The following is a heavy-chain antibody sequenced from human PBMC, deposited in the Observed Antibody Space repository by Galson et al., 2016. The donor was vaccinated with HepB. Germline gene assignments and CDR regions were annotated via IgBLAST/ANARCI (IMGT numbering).Heavy chain of an antibody. D-gene: IGHD2-21*02. CDR2: IIPISGTP. Sequence: SVKVSCKASGDTLRNIAISWVRQAPGHGLEWMGGIIPISGTPNYAQRFQGRVTIIADVSTNTVYMELSSLRSEDTAGSYCARRHCGGDFHATNYYYYGLDGWGQGTSVSVSS. CDR3: ARRHCGGDFHATNYYYYGLDG. V-gene: IGHV1-69*13. CDR1: GDTLRNIA. J-gene: IGHJ6*02.